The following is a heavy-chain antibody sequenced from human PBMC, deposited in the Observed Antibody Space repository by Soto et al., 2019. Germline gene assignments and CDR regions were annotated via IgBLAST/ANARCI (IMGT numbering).Heavy chain of an antibody. Sequence: ASVKVSCKASGYTFTSYGISWVRQAPGQGLEWMGWISAYNGNTNYAQKLQGRVTMATDTSTSTAYMELRSLRSDDTAVYYCARDATTAYYYDSSGPSAFDIWGQGTMVTVSS. CDR3: ARDATTAYYYDSSGPSAFDI. CDR2: ISAYNGNT. J-gene: IGHJ3*02. D-gene: IGHD3-22*01. V-gene: IGHV1-18*04. CDR1: GYTFTSYG.